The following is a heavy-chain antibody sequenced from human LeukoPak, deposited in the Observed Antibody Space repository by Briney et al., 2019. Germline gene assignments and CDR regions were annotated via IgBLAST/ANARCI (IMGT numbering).Heavy chain of an antibody. CDR1: GYTFTSYG. CDR2: ISAYNGNT. Sequence: GASVKVSCKASGYTFTSYGISSVRQAPGQGLEWMGWISAYNGNTNYAQRLQGRATMTTDTSTSTAYMDLRSLRSDDTAVYYCARGQVTQSADYIDYWGQGTLVTVSS. CDR3: ARGQVTQSADYIDY. D-gene: IGHD2-21*02. V-gene: IGHV1-18*01. J-gene: IGHJ4*02.